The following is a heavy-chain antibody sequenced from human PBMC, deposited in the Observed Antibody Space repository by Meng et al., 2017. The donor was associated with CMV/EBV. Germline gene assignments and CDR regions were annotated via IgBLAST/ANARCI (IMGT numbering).Heavy chain of an antibody. CDR2: ISYDGSNK. V-gene: IGHV3-30*04. CDR1: GFTFSSYA. J-gene: IGHJ4*02. D-gene: IGHD3-22*01. CDR3: ARGGGMIVVVYYFDY. Sequence: GESLKISCAASGFTFSSYAMDWVRQAPGKGLEWVAVISYDGSNKYYADSVKGRFTISRDNSKNTLYLQMNSLRAEDTAVYYCARGGGMIVVVYYFDYWGQGTLVTVSS.